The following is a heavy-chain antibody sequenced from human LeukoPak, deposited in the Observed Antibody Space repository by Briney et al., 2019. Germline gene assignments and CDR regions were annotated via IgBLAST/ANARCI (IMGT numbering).Heavy chain of an antibody. CDR1: GYTFTGYY. D-gene: IGHD1-7*01. Sequence: ASLKVSCTASGYTFTGYYMHWVRQAPGQGLEWMGWISPNSGGTNYARKFQGRVTMTRDTSISTSYMELSRLTSDDTAVYYCARVGSGTTNRMESWGQGTLVTVSS. CDR2: ISPNSGGT. CDR3: ARVGSGTTNRMES. J-gene: IGHJ5*02. V-gene: IGHV1-2*02.